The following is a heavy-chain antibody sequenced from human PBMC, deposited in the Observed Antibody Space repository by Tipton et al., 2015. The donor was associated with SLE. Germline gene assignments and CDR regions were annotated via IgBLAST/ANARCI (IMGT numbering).Heavy chain of an antibody. D-gene: IGHD5-12*01. CDR3: FPRGDSGY. CDR1: GFTLPNAW. J-gene: IGHJ4*02. CDR2: IKSKADGGTT. V-gene: IGHV3-15*01. Sequence: SLRLSCTVSGFTLPNAWMCWVPQAPGKGVEWGGRIKSKADGGTTDYVAPVKGRFTMSRDDSKNTLYLQMNSLKTEDTVVYYCFPRGDSGYWGQGTLVTVSS.